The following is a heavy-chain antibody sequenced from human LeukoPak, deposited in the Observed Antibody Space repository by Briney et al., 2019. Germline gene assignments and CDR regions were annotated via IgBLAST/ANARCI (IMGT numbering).Heavy chain of an antibody. CDR1: GFTFSSYS. CDR3: ARDRGIGSSSWYPLDY. V-gene: IGHV3-21*01. CDR2: ISSRSSYI. J-gene: IGHJ4*02. Sequence: GGSLRLSCAASGFTFSSYSMNWVRQAPGKGLEWVSSISSRSSYIYYADSVKGRFTISRDNAKNSLYLQMNSLRAEDTAVYYCARDRGIGSSSWYPLDYWGQGTLVTVSS. D-gene: IGHD6-13*01.